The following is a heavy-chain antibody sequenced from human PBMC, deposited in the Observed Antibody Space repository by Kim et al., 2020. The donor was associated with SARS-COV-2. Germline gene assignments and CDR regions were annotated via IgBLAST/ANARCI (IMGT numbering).Heavy chain of an antibody. D-gene: IGHD3-22*01. J-gene: IGHJ3*02. CDR3: ARWGENSDYYDSSGPDAFDI. CDR2: IIPIFGTA. Sequence: SVKVSCKASGGTFSSYAISWVRQAPGQGLEWMGGIIPIFGTANYAQKFQGRVTITADESTSTAYMELSILRSEDTAVYYCARWGENSDYYDSSGPDAFDIWGQGTMVTVSS. V-gene: IGHV1-69*13. CDR1: GGTFSSYA.